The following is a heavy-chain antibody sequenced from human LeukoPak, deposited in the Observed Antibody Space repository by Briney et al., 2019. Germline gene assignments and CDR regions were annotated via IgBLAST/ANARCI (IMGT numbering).Heavy chain of an antibody. CDR2: IDGDGSNT. CDR3: TRDREQQSDY. D-gene: IGHD6-13*01. J-gene: IGHJ4*02. V-gene: IGHV3-74*01. CDR1: GFTFSSHW. Sequence: GGSLRLSCTASGFTFSSHWMHWVRQAPGKGLVWVSRIDGDGSNTRYADSVKGRFTISRDNAKNTVYLQMNNLRAEDTAVYYCTRDREQQSDYWGQGTLVTVSS.